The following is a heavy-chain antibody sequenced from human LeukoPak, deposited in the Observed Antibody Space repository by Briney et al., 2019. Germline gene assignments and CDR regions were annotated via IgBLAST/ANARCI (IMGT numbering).Heavy chain of an antibody. J-gene: IGHJ3*02. CDR1: GYTFTSYG. V-gene: IGHV1-18*01. CDR3: AKEGSYYGSSGYDI. CDR2: INAYNGNT. D-gene: IGHD3-22*01. Sequence: ASVKVSCKASGYTFTSYGISWVRQAPGQGLEGMGGINAYNGNTNYAQKLQGRVTMTTHTSTNTASIDPKNLRSNYTTVYYCAKEGSYYGSSGYDILGQGTMVTVSS.